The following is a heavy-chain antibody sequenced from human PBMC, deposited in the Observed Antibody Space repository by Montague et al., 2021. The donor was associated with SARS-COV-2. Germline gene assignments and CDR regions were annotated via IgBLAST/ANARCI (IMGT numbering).Heavy chain of an antibody. V-gene: IGHV4-31*02. D-gene: IGHD5-24*01. J-gene: IGHJ5*02. CDR2: T. Sequence: TYYNPSLKSRLTISVDTSKNEFSLKLTSVTAADTGVYYCAREDRWNWFDPWGQGTLVIVPS. CDR3: AREDRWNWFDP.